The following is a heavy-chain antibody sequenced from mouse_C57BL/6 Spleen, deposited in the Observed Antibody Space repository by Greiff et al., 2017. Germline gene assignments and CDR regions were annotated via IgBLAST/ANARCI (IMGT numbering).Heavy chain of an antibody. V-gene: IGHV1-61*01. CDR2: IYPSDSET. CDR3: ARSRLRD. Sequence: QVQLQQPGAELVRPGSSVTLSCKASGYTFTSYWMDWVNQRPGQGLEWIGNIYPSDSETHYNQKFKDKATLTVDKSSSTAYMQLSSLTSEDSAVYYCARSRLRDWGQGTLVTVSA. CDR1: GYTFTSYW. D-gene: IGHD1-1*01. J-gene: IGHJ3*01.